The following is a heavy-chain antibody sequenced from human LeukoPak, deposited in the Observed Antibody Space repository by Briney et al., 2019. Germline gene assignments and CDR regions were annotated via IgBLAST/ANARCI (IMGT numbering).Heavy chain of an antibody. CDR3: ASGEMATPFDY. J-gene: IGHJ4*02. CDR2: ISSSGSTI. V-gene: IGHV3-11*01. Sequence: GGSLRLSCAASGFTFSDYYMSWIRHAPGKGQEWVSYISSSGSTIYYADSVKGRFTISRDNAKNSLYLQMNSLRAEDTAVYYCASGEMATPFDYWGQGTLVTVSS. CDR1: GFTFSDYY. D-gene: IGHD5-24*01.